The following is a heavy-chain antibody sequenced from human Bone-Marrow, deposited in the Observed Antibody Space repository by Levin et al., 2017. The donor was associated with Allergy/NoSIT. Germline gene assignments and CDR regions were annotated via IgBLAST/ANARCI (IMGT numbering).Heavy chain of an antibody. CDR3: ARGRPQYCSGGTCGNYYFDY. CDR2: MNPHISNL. D-gene: IGHD2-15*01. V-gene: IGHV1-8*01. J-gene: IGHJ4*02. CDR1: GYTFSSYD. Sequence: GGSLRLSCKASGYTFSSYDINWVRQATGQGLEWMGWMNPHISNLGYAQKFQGRVTMTRNTSISTAYMELFSLKSDDTAVYYCARGRPQYCSGGTCGNYYFDYWGQGTLVTVSS.